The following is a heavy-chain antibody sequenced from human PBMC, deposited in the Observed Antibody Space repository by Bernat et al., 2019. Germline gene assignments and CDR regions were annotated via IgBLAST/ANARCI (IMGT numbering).Heavy chain of an antibody. J-gene: IGHJ4*02. Sequence: QVQLVESGGGVVQPGRSLRLSCAASGFTFSSYAMHWVRQAPGKGLEWVAVISYDGSNKYYADSVKGRFTISRDNSKNTLYLQMNSLRDEDTAVYYCARDSGYCTNGVCYMTYYFDYWGQGTLVTVSS. D-gene: IGHD2-8*01. CDR1: GFTFSSYA. CDR3: ARDSGYCTNGVCYMTYYFDY. CDR2: ISYDGSNK. V-gene: IGHV3-30-3*01.